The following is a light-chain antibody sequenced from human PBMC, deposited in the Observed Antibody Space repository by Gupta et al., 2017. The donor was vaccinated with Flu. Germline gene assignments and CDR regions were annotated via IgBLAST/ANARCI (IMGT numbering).Light chain of an antibody. Sequence: ITIACTGTSSDVGGYDYVSWYQQHPGKAPKLMIYDVSNRPSGVANRFSGSKSGDTASLTMSGVQAEDEADYYCNSYSSSSTLIVFGGGTKLTVL. CDR1: SSDVGGYDY. CDR3: NSYSSSSTLIV. CDR2: DVS. V-gene: IGLV2-14*03. J-gene: IGLJ2*01.